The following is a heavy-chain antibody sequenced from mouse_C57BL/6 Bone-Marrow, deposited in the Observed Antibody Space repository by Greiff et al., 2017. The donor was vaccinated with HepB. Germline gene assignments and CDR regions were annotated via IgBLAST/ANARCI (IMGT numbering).Heavy chain of an antibody. CDR2: IRNKANNHAT. CDR3: TTLFLNWWYFDV. Sequence: EVKVEESGGGLVQPGGSMKLSCAASGFTFSDAWMDWVRQSPEKGLEWVAEIRNKANNHATYYAESVKGRFTISRDDSKSSVYLQMNSLRAEDTGIYYCTTLFLNWWYFDVWGTGTTVTVSS. CDR1: GFTFSDAW. J-gene: IGHJ1*03. D-gene: IGHD4-1*01. V-gene: IGHV6-6*01.